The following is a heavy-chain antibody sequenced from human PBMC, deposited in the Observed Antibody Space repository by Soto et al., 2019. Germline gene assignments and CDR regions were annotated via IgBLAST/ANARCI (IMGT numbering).Heavy chain of an antibody. CDR3: AGEYSSSSLFYYYGMDI. CDR2: ISYDGSNK. D-gene: IGHD6-6*01. CDR1: GFTFSSYG. Sequence: QTGGSLRLSCAASGFTFSSYGMHWVRQAPGKGLEWVAVISYDGSNKYYADSVKGRFTISRDNSKNTLYLQMNSLRAEDTAVYYCAGEYSSSSLFYYYGMDIWGQGTTVTVSS. V-gene: IGHV3-30*03. J-gene: IGHJ6*02.